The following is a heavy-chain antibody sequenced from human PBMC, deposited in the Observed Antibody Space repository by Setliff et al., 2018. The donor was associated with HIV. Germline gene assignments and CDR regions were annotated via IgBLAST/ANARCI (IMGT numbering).Heavy chain of an antibody. Sequence: GASVKVSCKASGYTFTGYYMHWVRQAPGQGLEWMGWINPNSGGTNYAQKFQGRVTMTRDTSISTAYMELSRLRSEDTAVYYCATGLTGSLAYCGGDCYSWGQGTLVTVSS. CDR3: ATGLTGSLAYCGGDCYS. J-gene: IGHJ5*02. V-gene: IGHV1-2*02. CDR2: INPNSGGT. D-gene: IGHD2-21*02. CDR1: GYTFTGYY.